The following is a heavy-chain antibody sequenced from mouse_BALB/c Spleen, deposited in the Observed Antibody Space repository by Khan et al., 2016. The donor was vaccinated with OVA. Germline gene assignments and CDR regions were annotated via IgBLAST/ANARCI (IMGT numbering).Heavy chain of an antibody. J-gene: IGHJ2*01. CDR3: ARIKKIVATYFDY. D-gene: IGHD1-1*01. CDR2: TNPTNGRT. Sequence: QVQLQQPGAELVKAGASVKMSCKASGYTFTSYWMHWVKQRLGQGLEWFAETNPTNGRTYYNEKFKSKATLTVDKSSSKAYMLLSGPTFEDSAVYYGARIKKIVATYFDYWGQGTTLTVSS. V-gene: IGHV1S81*02. CDR1: GYTFTSYW.